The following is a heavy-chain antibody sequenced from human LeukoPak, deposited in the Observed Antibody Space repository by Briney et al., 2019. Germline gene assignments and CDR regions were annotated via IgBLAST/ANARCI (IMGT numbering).Heavy chain of an antibody. CDR1: GGTFSSYA. J-gene: IGHJ4*02. V-gene: IGHV1-69*05. CDR3: ARDGYYYDSSGYDY. Sequence: SVKVSCKASGGTFSSYAISWVRQAPGQGLEWMGRIIPIFCTANYAQKFQGRVTITKDESTSTAYMELSSLRSEDTAVYYCARDGYYYDSSGYDYWGQGTLVTVSS. CDR2: IIPIFCTA. D-gene: IGHD3-22*01.